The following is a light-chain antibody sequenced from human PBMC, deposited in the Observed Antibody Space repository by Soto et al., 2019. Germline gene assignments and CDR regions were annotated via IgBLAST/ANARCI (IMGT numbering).Light chain of an antibody. CDR1: QIVSSNS. Sequence: EVVLTQSPGTLSFSPGERATLSCRASQIVSSNSLAWYQQIPGQAPRLLIYGASTRATGIPDRFSGSGSGTDFTLTISRLEPEDFAVYYCQQRSNWPTIGFGQGTRLEIK. CDR3: QQRSNWPTIG. CDR2: GAS. V-gene: IGKV3D-20*02. J-gene: IGKJ5*01.